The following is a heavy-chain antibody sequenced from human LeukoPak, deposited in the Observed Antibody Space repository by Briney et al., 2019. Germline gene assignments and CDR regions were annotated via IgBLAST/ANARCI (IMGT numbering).Heavy chain of an antibody. Sequence: GESLKISCKGSGYSFTSYWISWVRQLPGKGLEWMGRIDPSDSYTNYSPSFQGHVTISADKSISTAYLQWSSLRASDTAMYYCARLRGGYTMIVGRWGQGTLVTVSS. J-gene: IGHJ4*02. CDR2: IDPSDSYT. CDR3: ARLRGGYTMIVGR. V-gene: IGHV5-10-1*01. D-gene: IGHD3-22*01. CDR1: GYSFTSYW.